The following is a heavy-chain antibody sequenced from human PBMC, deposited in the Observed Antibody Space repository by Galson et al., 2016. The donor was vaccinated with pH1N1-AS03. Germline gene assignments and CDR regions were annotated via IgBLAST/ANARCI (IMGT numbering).Heavy chain of an antibody. D-gene: IGHD1-1*01. V-gene: IGHV6-1*01. J-gene: IGHJ4*02. CDR3: AGTQLGALHF. CDR1: GDSVSSNSAA. Sequence: CAISGDSVSSNSAAWNWIRLSPSRGLEWLGRTYYRSRWKNDYAVSVKSRIIINPDTSKNQFSLQLNSVTPEDTAIYYCAGTQLGALHFWSRGTLVTVSS. CDR2: TYYRSRWKN.